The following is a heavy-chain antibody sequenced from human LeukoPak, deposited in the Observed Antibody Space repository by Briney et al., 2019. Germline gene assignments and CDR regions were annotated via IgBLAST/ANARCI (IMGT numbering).Heavy chain of an antibody. CDR2: INQEGNGK. Sequence: GGSLRLSCEASGFTFWSHSMTWVRQAPGKGLEWVGSINQEGNGKFYADSVKGRFTMSRDNAQNSLFLQMDTLRLDDSAIYYCARVYCRSHGCDSYFDSWGQGTLVTVSS. D-gene: IGHD2-2*01. V-gene: IGHV3-7*04. J-gene: IGHJ4*02. CDR3: ARVYCRSHGCDSYFDS. CDR1: GFTFWSHS.